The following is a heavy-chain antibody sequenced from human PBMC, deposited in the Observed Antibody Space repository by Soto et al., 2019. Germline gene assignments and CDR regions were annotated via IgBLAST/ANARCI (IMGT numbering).Heavy chain of an antibody. CDR1: GYTFTSYY. CDR3: VKDLTSWFGELSSGSWFDP. CDR2: INPSGGST. J-gene: IGHJ5*02. Sequence: ASVKVSCKASGYTFTSYYMHWVRQAPGQGLEWMGIINPSGGSTSYAQKFQGRVTMTRDTSTSTVYMELSSLRAEDTAVYYCVKDLTSWFGELSSGSWFDPWGRGTLVTVSS. D-gene: IGHD3-10*01. V-gene: IGHV1-46*01.